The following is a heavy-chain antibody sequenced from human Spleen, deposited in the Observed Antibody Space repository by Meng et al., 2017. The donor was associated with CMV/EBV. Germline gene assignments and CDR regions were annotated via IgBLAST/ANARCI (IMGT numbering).Heavy chain of an antibody. V-gene: IGHV3-43*01. CDR2: ISWDGGST. Sequence: EVKLVASGGVVVQPGGSLRLSCAASGFTFDDYTMHWVRQAPGKGLEWVSLISWDGGSTYYADSVKGRFTISRDNSKNSLYLQMNSLRTEDTALYYCAKGVAATLDYWGQGTLVTVSS. D-gene: IGHD2-15*01. CDR3: AKGVAATLDY. J-gene: IGHJ4*02. CDR1: GFTFDDYT.